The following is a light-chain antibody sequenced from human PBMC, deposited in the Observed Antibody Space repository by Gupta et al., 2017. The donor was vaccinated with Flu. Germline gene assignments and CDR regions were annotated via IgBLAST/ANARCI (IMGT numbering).Light chain of an antibody. Sequence: DIQITQSLSSLSASVGDRVTITCQASQDISKYLSWHQQKPGQAPKLLIYEASRVATGVPSRFSGSGSGTEFALTITNLQPEDTATYYCQHYENVPITFGHGTRLEI. CDR3: QHYENVPIT. CDR2: EAS. CDR1: QDISKY. V-gene: IGKV1-33*01. J-gene: IGKJ5*01.